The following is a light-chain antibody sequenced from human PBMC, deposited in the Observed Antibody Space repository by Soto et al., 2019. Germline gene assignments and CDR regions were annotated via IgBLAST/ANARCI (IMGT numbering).Light chain of an antibody. J-gene: IGLJ1*01. CDR3: VAWDDSLSGYV. Sequence: QSVLTQPPSVSGTPGQRVNISCSGSSSNIGRDYVYWYQQFPGMAPKLLIYRGNQRPSGVPDRFSGSKSGTSASLAISGLRSDDESDYYCVAWDDSLSGYVFGTGTKVTVL. CDR1: SSNIGRDY. CDR2: RGN. V-gene: IGLV1-47*01.